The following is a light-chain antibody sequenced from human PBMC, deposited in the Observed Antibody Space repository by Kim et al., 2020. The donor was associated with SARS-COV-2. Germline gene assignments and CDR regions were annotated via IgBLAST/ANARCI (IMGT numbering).Light chain of an antibody. CDR1: QRVSSN. CDR3: QQYDNWPPWT. J-gene: IGKJ1*01. CDR2: GAY. V-gene: IGKV3-15*01. Sequence: APGERATLSCRASQRVSSNLAWYQQKPGQAPRLLIYGAYTRATGIPARFSGSGSGTEFTLTISSLQSEDLAVYYCQQYDNWPPWTFGQGTKVDIK.